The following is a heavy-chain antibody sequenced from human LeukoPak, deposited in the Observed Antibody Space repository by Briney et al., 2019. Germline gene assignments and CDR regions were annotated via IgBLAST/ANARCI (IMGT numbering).Heavy chain of an antibody. CDR2: INPNSGGT. Sequence: ASVKVSCKASGYTFTSYYMHWVRQAPGQGLEWMGWINPNSGGTNYAQKFQGRVTITRDTSISTAYMELSRLRSDDTAVYYCAREAPHCTNGVCYHWFDPWGQGTLVTVSS. CDR3: AREAPHCTNGVCYHWFDP. V-gene: IGHV1-2*02. J-gene: IGHJ5*02. D-gene: IGHD2-8*01. CDR1: GYTFTSYY.